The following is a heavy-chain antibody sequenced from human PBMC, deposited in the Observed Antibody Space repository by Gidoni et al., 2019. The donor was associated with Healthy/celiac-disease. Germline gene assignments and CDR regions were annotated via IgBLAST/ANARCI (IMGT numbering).Heavy chain of an antibody. CDR1: GFTFRTSS. V-gene: IGHV3-30*18. Sequence: QVQLLESAGGVVQPGRSLRLSCAASGFTFRTSSMPWVRPAPAKGLEWVAVMSYDGTNKNSADSVKGRFTISRDNSKNTLYLQMKGLRVEDTAVYYCAKGGSPFCSGGSCYGRRGTMDYYYMDVWGKGTTVTVSS. CDR2: MSYDGTNK. D-gene: IGHD2-15*01. J-gene: IGHJ6*03. CDR3: AKGGSPFCSGGSCYGRRGTMDYYYMDV.